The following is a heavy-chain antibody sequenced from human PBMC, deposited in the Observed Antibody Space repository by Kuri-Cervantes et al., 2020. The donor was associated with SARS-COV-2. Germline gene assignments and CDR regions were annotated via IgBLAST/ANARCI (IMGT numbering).Heavy chain of an antibody. V-gene: IGHV4-39*01. CDR1: SGSISSSSYY. CDR3: ATGYSSRGGFDP. J-gene: IGHJ5*02. CDR2: IYYSGNT. D-gene: IGHD6-13*01. Sequence: GSLRLSCTVSSGSISSSSYYWGWIRQPPGKGLEWIGNIYYSGNTYYNPSLRSRVTISEDTSKNQFSLKLSSVTAADTAVYYCATGYSSRGGFDPWGQGTLVTVSS.